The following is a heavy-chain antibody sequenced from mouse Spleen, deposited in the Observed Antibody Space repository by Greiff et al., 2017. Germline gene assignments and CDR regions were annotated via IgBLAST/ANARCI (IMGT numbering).Heavy chain of an antibody. Sequence: VQLVESGPGLVQPSQSLSITCTASGFSLTSYGVHWVRQSPGKGLEWLGVIWSGGSTDYNAAFISRLSISKDKSKSQVFFKMNSLQADDTAIYYCATYVGGAMDYWGQGTSVTVSS. CDR2: IWSGGST. V-gene: IGHV2-2*01. CDR1: GFSLTSYG. CDR3: ATYVGGAMDY. D-gene: IGHD6-5*01. J-gene: IGHJ4*01.